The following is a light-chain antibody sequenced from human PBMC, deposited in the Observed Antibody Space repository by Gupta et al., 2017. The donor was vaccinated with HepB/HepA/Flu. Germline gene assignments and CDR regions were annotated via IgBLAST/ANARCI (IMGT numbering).Light chain of an antibody. Sequence: EVVLTQSPGTLSLSPGEAATLSCRASQSVGSSHLAWYQQKPGLAPRLLIYATSSRATGIPDRFSGSGSGTDFTLTIGRLEPEDFAVYYCQQYYTSPQTFGQGTKVEIK. CDR3: QQYYTSPQT. CDR2: ATS. J-gene: IGKJ1*01. CDR1: QSVGSSH. V-gene: IGKV3-20*01.